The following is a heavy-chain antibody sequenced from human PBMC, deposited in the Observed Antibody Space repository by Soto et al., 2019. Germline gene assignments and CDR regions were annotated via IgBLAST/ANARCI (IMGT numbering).Heavy chain of an antibody. J-gene: IGHJ5*02. CDR3: VRRHVSATGIDWFDP. D-gene: IGHD6-13*01. CDR2: INAANGDT. Sequence: ASVKVSCKASGYTFTSYGIHWVRQAPGQRLEWMGWINAANGDTKYSPKFQGRVTITRDTSASTAYIELSSLRSEDTAVYYCVRRHVSATGIDWFDPWGQGTLVTVSS. CDR1: GYTFTSYG. V-gene: IGHV1-3*01.